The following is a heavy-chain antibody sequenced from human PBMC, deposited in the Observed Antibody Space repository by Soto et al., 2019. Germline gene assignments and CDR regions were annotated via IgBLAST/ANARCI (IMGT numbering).Heavy chain of an antibody. CDR3: ARELGYSYGSYYYYGLDV. D-gene: IGHD5-18*01. Sequence: SLRLSCAASVITVDDYDMHWVRQAPGKGLEWVSGITWSSGNIAYADSVKGRFTISRDNAKNSLYLQMNSLRAEDTALYYCARELGYSYGSYYYYGLDVWGQGITVTVSS. CDR2: ITWSSGNI. CDR1: VITVDDYD. V-gene: IGHV3-9*01. J-gene: IGHJ6*02.